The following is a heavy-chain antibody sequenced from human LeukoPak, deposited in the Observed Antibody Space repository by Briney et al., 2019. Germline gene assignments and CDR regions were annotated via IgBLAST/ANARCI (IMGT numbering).Heavy chain of an antibody. V-gene: IGHV4-59*01. CDR2: IYYSGST. CDR3: ARAGSGYGANRWFDP. CDR1: GGSISSYY. D-gene: IGHD3-22*01. Sequence: TSETLSLTCTASGGSISSYYWSWIRQPPGKGLEWIGYIYYSGSTNYNPSLKSRVTISVDTSKNQFSLKLSSVTAADTAVYYCARAGSGYGANRWFDPWGQGTLVTVSS. J-gene: IGHJ5*02.